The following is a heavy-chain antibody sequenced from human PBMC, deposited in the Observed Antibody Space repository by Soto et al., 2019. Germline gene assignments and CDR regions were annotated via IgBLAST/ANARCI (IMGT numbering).Heavy chain of an antibody. CDR2: IKSKTDGGTT. CDR3: TTATTVNTAYYYGMDV. CDR1: RFAFSNAW. Sequence: GGSLRLPCAASRFAFSNAWMSWVRQAPGNGLEWVGRIKSKTDGGTTDYAAPVKGRFTISRDASKNTLYLQMNSLKTEDTAMYYCTTATTVNTAYYYGMDVSGQGTTVTVSS. D-gene: IGHD4-17*01. V-gene: IGHV3-15*01. J-gene: IGHJ6*02.